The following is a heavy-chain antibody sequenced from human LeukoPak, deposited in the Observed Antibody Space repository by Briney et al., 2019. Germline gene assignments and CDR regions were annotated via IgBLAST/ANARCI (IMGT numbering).Heavy chain of an antibody. CDR3: ARRDYYFDY. CDR2: IAQDGSEE. V-gene: IGHV3-7*01. CDR1: GFTFTNFW. J-gene: IGHJ4*02. Sequence: GGSLRLSCAASGFTFTNFWMSWVRQAPGKGLEWVANIAQDGSEEYYLDSEKGRFTISRDNAKNSLDLQMNSLRAEDTAVYFCARRDYYFDYWGQGILVTVSS.